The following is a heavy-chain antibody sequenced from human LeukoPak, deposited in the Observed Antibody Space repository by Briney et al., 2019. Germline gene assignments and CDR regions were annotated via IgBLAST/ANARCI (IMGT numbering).Heavy chain of an antibody. CDR3: ASTITMIDQRLDDY. D-gene: IGHD3-22*01. CDR2: IYHSGST. CDR1: GYSISSGYY. J-gene: IGHJ4*02. V-gene: IGHV4-38-2*01. Sequence: PSETLSLTCAVSGYSISSGYYWGWIRQPPGKGLEWIGSIYHSGSTYYNPSLKSRVTISVDTSKNQFSLKLSSATAADTAVYYCASTITMIDQRLDDYWGQGTLVTVSS.